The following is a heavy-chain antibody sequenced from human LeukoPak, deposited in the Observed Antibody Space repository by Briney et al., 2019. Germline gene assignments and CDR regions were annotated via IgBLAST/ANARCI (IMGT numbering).Heavy chain of an antibody. J-gene: IGHJ4*02. CDR2: MSPKSANT. D-gene: IGHD4-17*01. CDR1: GYTFSSYG. CDR3: ARSNYGDYDPWFDY. V-gene: IGHV1-8*02. Sequence: ASVKVSCKASGYTFSSYGISWVRQASGQGLEWMGWMSPKSANTGYAQKFQGRVTMIRDMSTSTVYMELSSLRSEDTAVYYCARSNYGDYDPWFDYWGQGTLVTVSS.